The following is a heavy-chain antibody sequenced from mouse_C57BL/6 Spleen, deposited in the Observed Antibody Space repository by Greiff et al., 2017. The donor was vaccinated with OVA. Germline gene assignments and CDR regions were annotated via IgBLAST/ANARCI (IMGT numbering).Heavy chain of an antibody. J-gene: IGHJ4*01. CDR2: INPNYGTT. CDR1: GYSFTDYN. Sequence: EVKLVESGPELVKPGASVKISCKASGYSFTDYNMNWVKQSNGKSLEWIGVINPNYGTTSYNQKFKGKATLTVDQSSSTAYMPLNSLTSEDSAVYYCARTPYYDYDGYYAMDYWGQGTSVTVSS. D-gene: IGHD2-4*01. CDR3: ARTPYYDYDGYYAMDY. V-gene: IGHV1-39*01.